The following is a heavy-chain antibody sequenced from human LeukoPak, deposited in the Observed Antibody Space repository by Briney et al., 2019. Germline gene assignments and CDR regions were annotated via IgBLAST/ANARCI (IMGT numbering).Heavy chain of an antibody. Sequence: SETLSLTCTVSGGSISSSSYYWGWIRQPPGKGLEWIGSIYYSGSTYYNPSLKSRVTISVDTSKNQFSLKLGSVTAADTAVYYCARDPSHYMDVWGKGTTVTVSS. V-gene: IGHV4-39*07. CDR1: GGSISSSSYY. CDR2: IYYSGST. CDR3: ARDPSHYMDV. J-gene: IGHJ6*03.